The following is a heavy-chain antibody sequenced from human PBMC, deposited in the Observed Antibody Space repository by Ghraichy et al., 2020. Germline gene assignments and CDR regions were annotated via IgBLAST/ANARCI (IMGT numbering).Heavy chain of an antibody. CDR3: ARGIEWSDC. V-gene: IGHV1-8*01. Sequence: ASVKVSCKASGYTFTTYDISWVRQATGQGLEWMGWVDPNSGNTGYAQKFQGRVTMTSNTSISTAYMELSSLRSEDTAVYYCARGIEWSDCWSQGTLVTVSS. CDR2: VDPNSGNT. J-gene: IGHJ4*02. CDR1: GYTFTTYD. D-gene: IGHD3-3*01.